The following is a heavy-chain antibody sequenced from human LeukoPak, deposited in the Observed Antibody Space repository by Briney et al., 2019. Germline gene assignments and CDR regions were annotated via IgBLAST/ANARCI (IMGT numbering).Heavy chain of an antibody. V-gene: IGHV3-15*07. CDR1: GFTFSNAW. J-gene: IGHJ4*02. CDR2: IKSKTGGGTT. Sequence: GGSLRLSCAASGFTFSNAWMNWVRQAPGKGLEWVGLIKSKTGGGTTDYAAPVKGRFSISRDDSKNTLYLQMNSLKTEDTAVYYCTTVGYDFWSGYFYWGQGNLVTVSS. D-gene: IGHD3-3*01. CDR3: TTVGYDFWSGYFY.